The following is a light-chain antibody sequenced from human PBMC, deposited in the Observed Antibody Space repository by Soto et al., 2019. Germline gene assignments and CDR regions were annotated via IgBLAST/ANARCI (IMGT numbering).Light chain of an antibody. CDR3: SSYVSYNTFLV. V-gene: IGLV2-11*01. Sequence: QSVLTQPRSVSGSPGQSVTISCTGASSDVSDYNFVSWYQQYAGKAPKVIIYGVDKRSSGVPDRFSGSKSGNTASLTISGLQTEDEADYYCSSYVSYNTFLVFGGGTKRTVL. J-gene: IGLJ2*01. CDR2: GVD. CDR1: SSDVSDYNF.